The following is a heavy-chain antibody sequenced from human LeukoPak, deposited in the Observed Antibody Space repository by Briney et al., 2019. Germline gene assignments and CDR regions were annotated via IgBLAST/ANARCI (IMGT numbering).Heavy chain of an antibody. Sequence: PGGSLRLSCAASGFTFSSYEMNWVRQAPGKGLEWVSYISSSGSTIYYADSVKGRSTISRDNAKNSLYLQMNSLRAEDTAVYYCAELGITMIGGVWAKGTTVTISS. D-gene: IGHD3-10*02. CDR1: GFTFSSYE. CDR2: ISSSGSTI. J-gene: IGHJ6*04. CDR3: AELGITMIGGV. V-gene: IGHV3-48*03.